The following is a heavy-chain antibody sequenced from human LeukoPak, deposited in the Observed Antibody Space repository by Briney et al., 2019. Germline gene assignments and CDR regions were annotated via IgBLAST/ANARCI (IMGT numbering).Heavy chain of an antibody. CDR3: ARMTLYGYTYGRLDY. V-gene: IGHV3-23*01. J-gene: IGHJ4*02. CDR1: GFTFSTSA. Sequence: GGSLRLSCAGSGFTFSTSAMSWVRQAPGKGLESVSGISASADSTDYADSVKGRFTISRDNSNSMLYLQMNSLRAEDTALYYCARMTLYGYTYGRLDYWGQGTLVTVSS. CDR2: ISASADST. D-gene: IGHD5-18*01.